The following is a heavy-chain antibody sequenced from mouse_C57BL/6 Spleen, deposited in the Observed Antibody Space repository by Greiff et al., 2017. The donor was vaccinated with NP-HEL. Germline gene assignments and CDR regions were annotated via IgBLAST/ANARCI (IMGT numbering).Heavy chain of an antibody. J-gene: IGHJ2*01. Sequence: EVQLQQSGAELVKPGGSLKLSCAASGFTFSSYGMSWVRQTPDKRLEWVATISSGGSYTYYPDSVKGRFTISRDNAKNTLYLQMSSLKSEDTAMYYCARHGTMVTTPLDYWGQGTTLTVSS. CDR3: ARHGTMVTTPLDY. CDR2: ISSGGSYT. CDR1: GFTFSSYG. D-gene: IGHD2-2*01. V-gene: IGHV5-6*01.